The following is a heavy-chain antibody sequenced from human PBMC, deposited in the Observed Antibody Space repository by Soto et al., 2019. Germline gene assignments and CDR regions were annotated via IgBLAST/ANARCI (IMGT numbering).Heavy chain of an antibody. D-gene: IGHD1-26*01. Sequence: GASVKVSCKASGGTFSGYAISWVRQAPGQGLEWMGGIIPIFGTANYAQKFQGRVTITADESTSTAYMELSSLRSEDTAVYYCARAIVGATLADLGYWGQGTLVTVSS. J-gene: IGHJ4*02. CDR3: ARAIVGATLADLGY. V-gene: IGHV1-69*13. CDR2: IIPIFGTA. CDR1: GGTFSGYA.